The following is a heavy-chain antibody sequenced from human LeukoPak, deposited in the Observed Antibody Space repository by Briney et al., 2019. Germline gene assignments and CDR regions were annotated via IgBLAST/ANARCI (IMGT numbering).Heavy chain of an antibody. J-gene: IGHJ4*02. Sequence: PSETLSLTCTVSGGSISSGSYYWSWIRQPAGKGLEWIGRIYTSGSTNYNPSLKSRVTISVDTSKNQFSLKLSSVTAADTAVYYCARVFVSQVVPAAIGTVYWGQGTLVTVSS. V-gene: IGHV4-61*02. D-gene: IGHD2-2*01. CDR1: GGSISSGSYY. CDR3: ARVFVSQVVPAAIGTVY. CDR2: IYTSGST.